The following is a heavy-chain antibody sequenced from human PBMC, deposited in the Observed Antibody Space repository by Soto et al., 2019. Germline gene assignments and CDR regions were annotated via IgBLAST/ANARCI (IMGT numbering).Heavy chain of an antibody. Sequence: GGSLRLSCAASGFTFSNAWMSWVRQAPGKGLEWVGRIKSKTDGGTTDYAAPVKGRLTISRDDSKNTLYLQMNSLKTEDTAVYYCTTDGAYYDSNGYAAFDIWGQGTMVTVSS. CDR1: GFTFSNAW. CDR2: IKSKTDGGTT. D-gene: IGHD3-22*01. CDR3: TTDGAYYDSNGYAAFDI. V-gene: IGHV3-15*01. J-gene: IGHJ3*02.